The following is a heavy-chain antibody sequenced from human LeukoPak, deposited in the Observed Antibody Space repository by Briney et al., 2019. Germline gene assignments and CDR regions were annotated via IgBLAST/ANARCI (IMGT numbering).Heavy chain of an antibody. CDR2: IHYCGST. V-gene: IGHV4-59*01. J-gene: IGHJ6*03. CDR3: ARVEEGYGSGRRENYYYYYMDV. CDR1: GDPISNYH. D-gene: IGHD3-10*01. Sequence: SETLSLTCSVPGDPISNYHWSWIRQPPGKGLEWIGYIHYCGSTNYNPSLKSRVTISIDTSKNQFSLKLSSVTAADTAVYYCARVEEGYGSGRRENYYYYYMDVWGKGTTVTISS.